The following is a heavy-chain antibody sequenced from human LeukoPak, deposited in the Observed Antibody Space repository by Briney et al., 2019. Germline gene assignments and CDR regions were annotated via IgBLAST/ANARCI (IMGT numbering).Heavy chain of an antibody. D-gene: IGHD3-10*01. Sequence: PGGSLRLSCAASGFTFSSYDMHWVRQATGKGLEWVSTIRTASDTYYPGSVKGRFTISRENAKNSLYLQMNSLRAGDTAVYYCARAIRGVAFDGMDVWGQGTTVTVSS. V-gene: IGHV3-13*04. CDR1: GFTFSSYD. CDR3: ARAIRGVAFDGMDV. CDR2: IRTASDT. J-gene: IGHJ6*02.